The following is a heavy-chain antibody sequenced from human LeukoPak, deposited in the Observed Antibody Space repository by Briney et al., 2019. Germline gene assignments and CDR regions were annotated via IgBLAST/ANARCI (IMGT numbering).Heavy chain of an antibody. CDR3: ARPRYGSGYLFDY. CDR2: ISGSGGST. D-gene: IGHD6-19*01. CDR1: GFTFSSYA. Sequence: GRSLRLSCAASGFTFSSYAMSWVRQAPGKGLEWVSAISGSGGSTYYADSVKGRFTISRDNSKNTLYLQMNSLRAEDTAVYYCARPRYGSGYLFDYWGQGTLVTVSS. J-gene: IGHJ4*02. V-gene: IGHV3-23*01.